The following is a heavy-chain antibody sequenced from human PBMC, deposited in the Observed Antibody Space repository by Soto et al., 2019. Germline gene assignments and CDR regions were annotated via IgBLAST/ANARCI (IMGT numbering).Heavy chain of an antibody. V-gene: IGHV3-11*06. Sequence: GGSLRLSCAASGFTFSDYYMSWIRQAPGKGLEWVSYISSSSSYTNYADSVKGRFTISRDNAKNSLYLQMNSLRAEDTAVYYCARSIAARLNWFDPWGQGTLVTVSS. CDR1: GFTFSDYY. J-gene: IGHJ5*02. CDR2: ISSSSSYT. D-gene: IGHD6-6*01. CDR3: ARSIAARLNWFDP.